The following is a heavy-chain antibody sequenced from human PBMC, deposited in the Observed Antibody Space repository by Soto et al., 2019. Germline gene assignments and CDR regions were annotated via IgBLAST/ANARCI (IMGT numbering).Heavy chain of an antibody. Sequence: GGSLRLSCAASGFTFSSYGMHWVRQAPGKGLEWVAVIWYDGSNKYYADSVKGRFTISRDNSKNTLYLQMNSLRAEDTAVYYCASLVGATRLRSFRDAFDIWGQGTMVTVSS. CDR2: IWYDGSNK. CDR3: ASLVGATRLRSFRDAFDI. J-gene: IGHJ3*02. D-gene: IGHD1-26*01. CDR1: GFTFSSYG. V-gene: IGHV3-33*01.